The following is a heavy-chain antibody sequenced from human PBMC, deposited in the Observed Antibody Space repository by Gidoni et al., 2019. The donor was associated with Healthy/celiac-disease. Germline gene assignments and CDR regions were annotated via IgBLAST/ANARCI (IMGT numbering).Heavy chain of an antibody. Sequence: EVQLVESGGGLVQPGGSLRLSCAASGFTFSSYDMHWVRQATGKGLEWVSAIGTAGDTYYPGSVKGRFTISRENAKNSLYLQMNSLRAGDTAVYYCARSPYYSSSWYDYWGQGTLVTVSS. J-gene: IGHJ4*02. CDR3: ARSPYYSSSWYDY. CDR2: IGTAGDT. CDR1: GFTFSSYD. D-gene: IGHD6-13*01. V-gene: IGHV3-13*01.